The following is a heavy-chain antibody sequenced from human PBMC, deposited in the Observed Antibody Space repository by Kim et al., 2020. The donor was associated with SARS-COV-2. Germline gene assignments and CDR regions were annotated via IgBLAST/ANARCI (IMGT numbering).Heavy chain of an antibody. CDR3: ARPGIISTSGIFDY. V-gene: IGHV1-2*02. J-gene: IGHJ4*02. Sequence: AQKVPGKVTMTRDPSINTAYMELGRLKSDDTAVYYCARPGIISTSGIFDYWGQGTLVTVSS. D-gene: IGHD3-10*01.